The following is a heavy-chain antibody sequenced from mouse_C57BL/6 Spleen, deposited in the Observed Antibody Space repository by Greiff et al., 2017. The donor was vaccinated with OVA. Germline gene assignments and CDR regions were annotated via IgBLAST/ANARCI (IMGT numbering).Heavy chain of an antibody. CDR1: GYSFTDYN. CDR3: SRGILGPSHYYAMDY. V-gene: IGHV1-39*01. J-gene: IGHJ4*01. D-gene: IGHD3-1*01. Sequence: EVQLQQSGPELVKPGASVKISCKASGYSFTDYNMNWVKQSNGKSLEWIGVINPNYGTTSYNQKFKGKATLTVDQSSSKAYMQLNSLTSEDSAGYYCSRGILGPSHYYAMDYWGQGTSVTVSS. CDR2: INPNYGTT.